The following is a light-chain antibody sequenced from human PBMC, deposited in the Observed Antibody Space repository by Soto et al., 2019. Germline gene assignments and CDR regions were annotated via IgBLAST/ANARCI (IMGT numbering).Light chain of an antibody. CDR3: QTWGSGIVV. J-gene: IGLJ2*01. V-gene: IGLV4-69*01. Sequence: QSVMTQSPSASASLGASVKLTCTLRSGHSNYAIAWHQQQSEKGPRYLMKLNSDGSHSKGQGIPDRFSGSSSGAERYLTISSLQSEDEADYYCQTWGSGIVVFGGGTKLTVL. CDR2: LNSDGSH. CDR1: SGHSNYA.